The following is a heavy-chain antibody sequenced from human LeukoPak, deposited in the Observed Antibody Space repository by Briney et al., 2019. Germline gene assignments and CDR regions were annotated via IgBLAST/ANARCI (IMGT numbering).Heavy chain of an antibody. CDR3: ATSGYSSRYFDL. J-gene: IGHJ2*01. CDR1: GGSISSGSYY. V-gene: IGHV4-61*02. Sequence: PSETLSLTCTVSGGSISSGSYYWSWIRQPAGKGLEWIGRIYTSGSTNYNPSLKSRVTISVDTSKNQFSLKLSSVTAADTAVYYCATSGYSSRYFDLWGRGTLVTVSS. CDR2: IYTSGST. D-gene: IGHD3-22*01.